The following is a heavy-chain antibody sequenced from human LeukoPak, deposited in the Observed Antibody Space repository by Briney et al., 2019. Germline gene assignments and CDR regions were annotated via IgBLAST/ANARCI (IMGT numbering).Heavy chain of an antibody. CDR3: AKDRVGYFDY. J-gene: IGHJ4*02. V-gene: IGHV3-30*02. D-gene: IGHD2-2*01. CDR1: GFTFSSYG. Sequence: GGSPRLSCAASGFTFSSYGMHWVRQAPGKGLEWVAFIRYDGSNKYYADSVKGRFTISRDNSKNTLYLQMNSLRAEDTAVYYCAKDRVGYFDYWGQGTLVTVSS. CDR2: IRYDGSNK.